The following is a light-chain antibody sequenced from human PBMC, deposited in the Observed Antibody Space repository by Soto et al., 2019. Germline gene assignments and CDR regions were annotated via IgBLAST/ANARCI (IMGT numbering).Light chain of an antibody. Sequence: QSALTQPASVSGSPGQSITISCTGTSSDVGGYNYVSWYQQHPGKAPKLMIYEVSNRPSGVSNRFSGSKSGNTASLTISGLKAEDEVDYYCSSYTSSSTLYVVFGGGTKLTVL. J-gene: IGLJ2*01. CDR1: SSDVGGYNY. CDR3: SSYTSSSTLYVV. V-gene: IGLV2-14*01. CDR2: EVS.